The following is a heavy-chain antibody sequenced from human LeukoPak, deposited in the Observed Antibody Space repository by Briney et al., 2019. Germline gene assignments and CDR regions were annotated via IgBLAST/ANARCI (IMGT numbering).Heavy chain of an antibody. Sequence: GGSLRLSCAASGFTFSTEVMSWVRQAPGKGLEWVSAISGSGGSTYYADSVKGRFTISRDNSKNTLYLQMNSLRAEDAAVYYCAKSEAVAGAYYYGMDVWGQGTTVTVSS. CDR2: ISGSGGST. CDR3: AKSEAVAGAYYYGMDV. J-gene: IGHJ6*02. CDR1: GFTFSTEV. D-gene: IGHD6-19*01. V-gene: IGHV3-23*01.